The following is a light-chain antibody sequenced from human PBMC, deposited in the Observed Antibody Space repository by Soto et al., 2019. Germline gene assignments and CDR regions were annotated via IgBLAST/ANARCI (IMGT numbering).Light chain of an antibody. J-gene: IGKJ2*01. CDR3: QQYDKWPPHT. CDR2: GAT. V-gene: IGKV3-15*01. Sequence: EIVMTQSPATLSVSPGERATLSCRASDSVNSNLAWYQQKPGQGPRLLIYGATTRATGIPVRFSGSGTGTEFTLTISSLQSEDFAVYYCQQYDKWPPHTFGQGTKLEIK. CDR1: DSVNSN.